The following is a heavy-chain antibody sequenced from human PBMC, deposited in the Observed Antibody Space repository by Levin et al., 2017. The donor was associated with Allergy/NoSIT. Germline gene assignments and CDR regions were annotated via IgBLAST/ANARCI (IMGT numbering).Heavy chain of an antibody. J-gene: IGHJ4*02. CDR1: GFTFSSYW. Sequence: PGGSLRLSCAASGFTFSSYWMSWVRQAPGKGLEWVANIKQDGSEKYYVDSVKGRFTISRDNAKNSLYLQMNSLRAEDTAVYYCARAKYKSSSSPFDYWGQGTLVTVSS. D-gene: IGHD6-6*01. CDR2: IKQDGSEK. V-gene: IGHV3-7*01. CDR3: ARAKYKSSSSPFDY.